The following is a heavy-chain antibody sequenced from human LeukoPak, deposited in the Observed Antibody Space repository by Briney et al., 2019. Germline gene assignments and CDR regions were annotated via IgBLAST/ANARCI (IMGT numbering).Heavy chain of an antibody. J-gene: IGHJ6*02. CDR2: INPNSGGT. Sequence: ASVKVSCKASGYTFTDHYIHWVRQAPGQGREWMGWINPNSGGTNYAQKFQGRVTMTRDTSLSTVYMELRGLRSDDTAVFYCARSVYDILTGYPDYYGMDVWGQGTTVTVS. CDR1: GYTFTDHY. D-gene: IGHD3-9*01. CDR3: ARSVYDILTGYPDYYGMDV. V-gene: IGHV1-2*02.